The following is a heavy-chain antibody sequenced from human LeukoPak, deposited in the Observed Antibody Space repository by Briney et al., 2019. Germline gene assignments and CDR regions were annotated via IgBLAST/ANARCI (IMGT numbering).Heavy chain of an antibody. CDR1: GGSISSSSYY. CDR2: IYYSGST. D-gene: IGHD3-22*01. J-gene: IGHJ3*02. Sequence: SETLSLTCTVSGGSISSSSYYWSWIRQPPGKGLEWIGYIYYSGSTNYNPSLKSRVTISVDTSKNQFSLKLSSVTAADTAVYYCAREGFYDSSGYVPLDAFDIWGQGAMVTVSS. CDR3: AREGFYDSSGYVPLDAFDI. V-gene: IGHV4-61*01.